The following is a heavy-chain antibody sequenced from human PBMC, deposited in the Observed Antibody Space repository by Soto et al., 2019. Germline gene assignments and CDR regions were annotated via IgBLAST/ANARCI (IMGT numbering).Heavy chain of an antibody. CDR2: ISYDGSNK. CDR3: ARSPCSTSCRFDY. Sequence: GGSLRLSCAASGFTFSSYAMHWVRQAPGKGLEWVAVISYDGSNKYYADSVKGRFTISRDNSKNTLYLQMNSLRAEDTAVYYCARSPCSTSCRFDYWGQGTLVTVSS. J-gene: IGHJ4*02. CDR1: GFTFSSYA. V-gene: IGHV3-30-3*01. D-gene: IGHD2-2*01.